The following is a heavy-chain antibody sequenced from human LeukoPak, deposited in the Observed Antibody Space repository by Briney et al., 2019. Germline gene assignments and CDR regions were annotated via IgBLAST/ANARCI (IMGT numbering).Heavy chain of an antibody. V-gene: IGHV1-18*01. Sequence: ASVKLSCKTSGYTFTSYGISWVRQAPGQGLEWMGWISGYNGNTNYAQELQGRVTMTTDTSTSTAYMELRSLRSDDTAVYYCARRYYYYSSGYDDCWGQGTLVTVSS. CDR2: ISGYNGNT. CDR1: GYTFTSYG. D-gene: IGHD3-22*01. J-gene: IGHJ4*02. CDR3: ARRYYYYSSGYDDC.